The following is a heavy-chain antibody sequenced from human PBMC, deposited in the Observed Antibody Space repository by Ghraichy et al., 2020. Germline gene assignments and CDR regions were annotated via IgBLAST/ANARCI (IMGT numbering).Heavy chain of an antibody. CDR2: IKSETDGGTT. V-gene: IGHV3-15*07. CDR1: GFTFTNAW. D-gene: IGHD5-12*01. CDR3: ITGLAPL. Sequence: GESLNISCAASGFTFTNAWMSWVRQAPGKGLEWVGLIKSETDGGTTDYAAPVKGRFTISRDDSESTLYLHMNPLKTEDTAVYYCITGLAPLWGPGTLVIVSS. J-gene: IGHJ4*02.